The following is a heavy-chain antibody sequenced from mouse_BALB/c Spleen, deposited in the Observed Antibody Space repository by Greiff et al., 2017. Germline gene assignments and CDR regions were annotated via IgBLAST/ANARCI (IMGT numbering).Heavy chain of an antibody. Sequence: VQLQQSGAELVKPGASVKLSCTASGFNIKDTYMHWVKQRPEQGLEWIGRIDPANGNTKYDPKFQGKATITADTSSNTAYLQLSSLTSEDTAVYYCARGGGSSLYAMDYWGQGTSVTVSS. CDR2: IDPANGNT. V-gene: IGHV14-3*02. J-gene: IGHJ4*01. CDR3: ARGGGSSLYAMDY. D-gene: IGHD1-1*01. CDR1: GFNIKDTY.